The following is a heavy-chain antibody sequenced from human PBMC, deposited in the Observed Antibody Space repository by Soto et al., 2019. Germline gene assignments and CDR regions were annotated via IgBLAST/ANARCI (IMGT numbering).Heavy chain of an antibody. CDR1: CGSISSSNW. V-gene: IGHV4-4*02. J-gene: IGHJ5*02. CDR2: IYHSGST. Sequence: SETLSLTCAVSCGSISSSNWWSWVRHPPGKGLEWIGEIYHSGSTNYNPSLKSRVTISVDKSKNQFSLKLSSVTAADTAVYYCARGYDILTGYYKRPTTYNWFYPWGQGTLVTVS. CDR3: ARGYDILTGYYKRPTTYNWFYP. D-gene: IGHD3-9*01.